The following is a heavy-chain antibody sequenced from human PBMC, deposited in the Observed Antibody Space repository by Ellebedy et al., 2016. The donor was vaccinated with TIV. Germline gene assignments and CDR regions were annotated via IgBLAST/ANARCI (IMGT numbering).Heavy chain of an antibody. V-gene: IGHV4-61*08. CDR3: AREGIDGYNYFDY. D-gene: IGHD5-24*01. CDR2: VYYRGYT. J-gene: IGHJ4*02. CDR1: GGSLSSGDYY. Sequence: MPSETLSLTCTVSGGSLSSGDYYWNWIRQPPGKGLEWIAYVYYRGYTNYNPSLESRVAISLDTSKNQVSLKLTSVTAADTAVYYCAREGIDGYNYFDYWGRGTLVTVSS.